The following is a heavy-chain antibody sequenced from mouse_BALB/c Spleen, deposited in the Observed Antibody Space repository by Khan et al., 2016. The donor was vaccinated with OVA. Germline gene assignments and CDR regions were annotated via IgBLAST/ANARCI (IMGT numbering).Heavy chain of an antibody. J-gene: IGHJ4*01. CDR1: GFSLTNYG. V-gene: IGHV2-6-1*01. CDR3: DRQPYYHYNIMDY. D-gene: IGHD2-4*01. CDR2: IWSDGST. Sequence: VELVESGPGLVAPSQSLSITCTISGFSLTNYGVHWVRQPPGKGLEWLVVIWSDGSTTYNSALKSRLTISKDNSKSQVFLKVNSLQTDDTAMYFCDRQPYYHYNIMDYWGQGTSVTVSS.